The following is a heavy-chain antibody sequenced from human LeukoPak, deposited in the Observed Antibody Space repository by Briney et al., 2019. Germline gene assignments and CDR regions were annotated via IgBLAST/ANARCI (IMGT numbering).Heavy chain of an antibody. CDR1: GFTFTYYA. CDR2: ISGNGVDT. J-gene: IGHJ4*02. Sequence: PGGSLRLSCAASGFTFTYYAMSWVRQAAGKGLEWVSTISGNGVDTYYTDSVQGRFTISRDNPKNTLYLQMNSLRVEDTAVYYCAKLYSSGRYYFDYWGQGTLVTVS. V-gene: IGHV3-23*01. CDR3: AKLYSSGRYYFDY. D-gene: IGHD6-19*01.